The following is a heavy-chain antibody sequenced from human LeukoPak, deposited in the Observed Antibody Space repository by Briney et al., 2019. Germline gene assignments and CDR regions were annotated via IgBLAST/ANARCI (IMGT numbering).Heavy chain of an antibody. CDR3: ARSLAAAELYGMDV. V-gene: IGHV4-59*01. CDR2: IYYSGST. Sequence: SETLSLTCTVSGGSISRYYWSWIRQPPGKGLEWIGYIYYSGSTNYNPSLKSRVTISVDTSKNQFSLKLSSVTAADTAVYYCARSLAAAELYGMDVWGQGTTVTVSS. J-gene: IGHJ6*02. D-gene: IGHD6-13*01. CDR1: GGSISRYY.